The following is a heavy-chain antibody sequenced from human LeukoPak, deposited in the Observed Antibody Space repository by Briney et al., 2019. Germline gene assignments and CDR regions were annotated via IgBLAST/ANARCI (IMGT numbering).Heavy chain of an antibody. CDR3: AKDARQQINWFDS. D-gene: IGHD6-13*01. CDR1: GFSLSGYW. CDR2: INRDGSQK. J-gene: IGHJ5*01. Sequence: PGGSLRLSCAASGFSLSGYWMTWVRQAPGKGLEWVANINRDGSQKNHVDSVQGRFTISRDNSKNTLYLQMHGLTTEDTSIYYCAKDARQQINWFDSWGQGTLVTVSS. V-gene: IGHV3-7*03.